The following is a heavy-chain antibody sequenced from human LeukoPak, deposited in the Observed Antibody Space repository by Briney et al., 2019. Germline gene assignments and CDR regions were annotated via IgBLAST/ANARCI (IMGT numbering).Heavy chain of an antibody. Sequence: SETLSLTCIVSGGSISSGGYYWSWVRQHPGEGLEWIGYIYYSGSTYYNPSLKSRVTISMDTSKNQISLRLSSVTAADTAVYYCARIPGKSMNFDYWGQGTLVTVSS. J-gene: IGHJ4*02. CDR3: ARIPGKSMNFDY. CDR1: GGSISSGGYY. D-gene: IGHD4-23*01. V-gene: IGHV4-31*03. CDR2: IYYSGST.